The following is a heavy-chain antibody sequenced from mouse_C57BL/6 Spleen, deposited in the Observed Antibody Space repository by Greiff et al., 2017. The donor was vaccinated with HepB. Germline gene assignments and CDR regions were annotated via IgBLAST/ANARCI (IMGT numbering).Heavy chain of an antibody. D-gene: IGHD1-1*01. CDR3: ARGAYGSSLAY. Sequence: EVKLMESGGGLVQPGGSLKLSCAASGFTFSDYYMYWVRQTPEKRLEWVAYISNGGGSTYYPDTVKGRFTISRDNAKNTLYLQMSRLKSEDTAMYYCARGAYGSSLAYWGQGTLVTVSA. J-gene: IGHJ3*01. CDR2: ISNGGGST. V-gene: IGHV5-12*01. CDR1: GFTFSDYY.